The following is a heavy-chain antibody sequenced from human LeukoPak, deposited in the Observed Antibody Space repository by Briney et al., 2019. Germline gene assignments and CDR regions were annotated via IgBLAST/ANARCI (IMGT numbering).Heavy chain of an antibody. Sequence: PSETLSLTCTVSGGSISSYYWSWIRQPPGKGQEWIGYIYYSGSTNYNPSLKSRVTISVDTSKNQFSLKLSSVTAADTAVYYCARSFGSGYYGNFDYWGQGTLVTVSS. CDR1: GGSISSYY. V-gene: IGHV4-59*01. CDR2: IYYSGST. J-gene: IGHJ4*02. CDR3: ARSFGSGYYGNFDY. D-gene: IGHD3-22*01.